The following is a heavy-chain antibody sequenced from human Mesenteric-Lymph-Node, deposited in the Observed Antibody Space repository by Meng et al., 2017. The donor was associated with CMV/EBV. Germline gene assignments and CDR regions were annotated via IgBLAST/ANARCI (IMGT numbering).Heavy chain of an antibody. CDR2: ISSNGGST. CDR3: ARVQTYYDFWSGYYFDYFDY. Sequence: GGSLRLSCAASGFTFSSYAMHWVRQAPGKGLEYVSAISSNGGSTYYADSVKGRFTISRDNSKNTLYLQMGSLRAEDMAVYYCARVQTYYDFWSGYYFDYFDYWGQGTLVTVSS. CDR1: GFTFSSYA. D-gene: IGHD3-3*01. V-gene: IGHV3-64*02. J-gene: IGHJ4*02.